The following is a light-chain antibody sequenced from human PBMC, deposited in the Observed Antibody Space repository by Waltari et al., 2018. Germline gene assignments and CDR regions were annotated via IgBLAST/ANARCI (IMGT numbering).Light chain of an antibody. J-gene: IGLJ3*02. CDR1: ISDVGSYNY. V-gene: IGLV2-8*01. CDR3: SSFAGTDNWM. Sequence: QSALTQAPSASGSPGQSVTISCTGTISDVGSYNYVSWFQQHPGKAPKLMIYEVIKRPSGIPDRFSGPKSGNTAFLTVSGLQAEDEADYYCSSFAGTDNWMFGGGTKLTVL. CDR2: EVI.